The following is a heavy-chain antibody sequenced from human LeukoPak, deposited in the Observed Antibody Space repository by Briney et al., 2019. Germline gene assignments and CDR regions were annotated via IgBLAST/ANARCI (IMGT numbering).Heavy chain of an antibody. V-gene: IGHV3-23*01. J-gene: IGHJ4*02. D-gene: IGHD5-24*01. Sequence: PGGSLRLSCAPSGFTFSNYAMSWVRQAPGKGLEWVSAISETGGIIHYADSVRGRFIISRDNSKNTLYLQMTSLRADDTAVYYCAREMTIITYSFDSWGPGTLVTVSS. CDR3: AREMTIITYSFDS. CDR1: GFTFSNYA. CDR2: ISETGGII.